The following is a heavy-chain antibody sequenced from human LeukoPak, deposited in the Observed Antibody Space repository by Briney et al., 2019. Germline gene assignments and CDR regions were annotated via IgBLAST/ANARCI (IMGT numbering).Heavy chain of an antibody. CDR1: GHTFTSYG. CDR2: ISAYNGNT. D-gene: IGHD3-9*01. Sequence: GASVKVSCKASGHTFTSYGISWVRQAPGQGLEWMGWISAYNGNTNYAQKLQGRVTMTTDTSTSTAYMELRSLRSDDTAVYYCARDLGGYDILTGYLGNWFDPWGQGTLVTVSS. V-gene: IGHV1-18*04. J-gene: IGHJ5*02. CDR3: ARDLGGYDILTGYLGNWFDP.